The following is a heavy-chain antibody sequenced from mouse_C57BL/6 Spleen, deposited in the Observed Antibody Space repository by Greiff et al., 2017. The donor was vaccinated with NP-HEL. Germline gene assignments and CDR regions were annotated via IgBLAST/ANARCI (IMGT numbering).Heavy chain of an antibody. CDR3: ARMGYPYYYAMDY. V-gene: IGHV1-82*01. J-gene: IGHJ4*01. CDR1: GYAFSSSW. Sequence: QVQLQQSGPELVKPGASVKISCKASGYAFSSSWMNWVKQRPGKGLEWIGRIYPGDGDTNYNGKFKGKATLTADKSSSTAYMQLSSLTSEDSAVYFCARMGYPYYYAMDYWGQGTSVTVSS. CDR2: IYPGDGDT.